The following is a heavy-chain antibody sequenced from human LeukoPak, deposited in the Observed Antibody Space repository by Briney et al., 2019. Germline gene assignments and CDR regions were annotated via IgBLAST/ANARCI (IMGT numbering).Heavy chain of an antibody. CDR2: IYHSGST. D-gene: IGHD6-19*01. CDR1: GGSISSSNW. V-gene: IGHV4-4*02. J-gene: IGHJ4*02. CDR3: ARGHSPGYSSGWYLDYFDY. Sequence: PSGTLSLTCAVSGGSISSSNWWSWVRQPPGKGLEWIGEIYHSGSTNYNPSLKSRVTISVDTSKNQFSLKLSSVTAADTAVYYCARGHSPGYSSGWYLDYFDYWGQGTLVTVSS.